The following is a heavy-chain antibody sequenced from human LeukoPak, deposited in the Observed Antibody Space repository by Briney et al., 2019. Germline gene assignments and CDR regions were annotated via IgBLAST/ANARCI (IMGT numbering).Heavy chain of an antibody. CDR1: GFTFSSYG. Sequence: PGGSLRLSCAASGFTFSSYGMHWVRQAPGKGLEWVAFIRYDGSNKYYADSVKGRFTISRDNSKNTLYLQMNSLRAEDAAVYYCAKDSQRAYYYDSSGYYYVGYFDYWGQGTLVTVSS. D-gene: IGHD3-22*01. CDR2: IRYDGSNK. V-gene: IGHV3-30*02. J-gene: IGHJ4*02. CDR3: AKDSQRAYYYDSSGYYYVGYFDY.